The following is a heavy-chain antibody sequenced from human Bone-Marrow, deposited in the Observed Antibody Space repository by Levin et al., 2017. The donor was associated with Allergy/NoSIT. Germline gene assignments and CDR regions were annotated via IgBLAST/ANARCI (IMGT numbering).Heavy chain of an antibody. V-gene: IGHV3-30*18. J-gene: IGHJ6*02. Sequence: PGGSLRLSCSGSGFTFDRFGMHWVRQAPGKGLESVALISYDGSKKYYGDSVQGRFTVSRDNSQNTLYLEMKSLRPEDTAVYFCSKDLMHYYDYWSAYYTPQTYYYGMDVWGQGTTVTVTS. CDR3: SKDLMHYYDYWSAYYTPQTYYYGMDV. D-gene: IGHD3-3*01. CDR1: GFTFDRFG. CDR2: ISYDGSKK.